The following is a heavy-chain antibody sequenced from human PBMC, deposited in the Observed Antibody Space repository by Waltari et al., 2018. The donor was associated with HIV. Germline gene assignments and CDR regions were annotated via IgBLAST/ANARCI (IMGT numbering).Heavy chain of an antibody. CDR2: ITTYNDNT. CDR3: ARERQTPGSFYFDY. Sequence: QVQLVQSGAEVKKPGASVKVSCKTSGYIFTNYGLNWVRQVPGQGLEWMGQITTYNDNTNDAQNLQDRVILTTDTSTRTVYMERRGLRSDDTAIYYCARERQTPGSFYFDYWGQGTLVTVSS. J-gene: IGHJ4*02. CDR1: GYIFTNYG. V-gene: IGHV1-18*01. D-gene: IGHD2-15*01.